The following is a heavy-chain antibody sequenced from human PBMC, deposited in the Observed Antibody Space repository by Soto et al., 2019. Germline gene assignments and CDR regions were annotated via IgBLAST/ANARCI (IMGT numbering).Heavy chain of an antibody. Sequence: VQLVQSGAEVKKTGSSVKVSCTASGGTFNKFAFSWVRQAPGQGFEWMGGIIPVFRSANSAQRFRGRITITADEYTSTVYLYLNDLRSDDTAVYYCAGRYGASDNCPLFYYFVDLWGLGTTVTVSS. CDR1: GGTFNKFA. CDR3: AGRYGASDNCPLFYYFVDL. CDR2: IIPVFRSA. V-gene: IGHV1-69*01. J-gene: IGHJ6*01. D-gene: IGHD2-21*02.